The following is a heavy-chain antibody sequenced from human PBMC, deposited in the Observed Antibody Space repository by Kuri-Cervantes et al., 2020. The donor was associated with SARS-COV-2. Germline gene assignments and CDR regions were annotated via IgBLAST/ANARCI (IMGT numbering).Heavy chain of an antibody. Sequence: SETLSLTCTVSDGSISSGSYYWSWIWQPAGKGLEWIGDMNTSGSANYNPSLRSRFTISVDTSKNQFPLKLTSVTAADTAVYYCASALAYYSDSSGFTYYFDYWGQGTQVTVSS. J-gene: IGHJ4*02. CDR1: DGSISSGSYY. V-gene: IGHV4-61*09. CDR2: MNTSGSA. CDR3: ASALAYYSDSSGFTYYFDY. D-gene: IGHD3-22*01.